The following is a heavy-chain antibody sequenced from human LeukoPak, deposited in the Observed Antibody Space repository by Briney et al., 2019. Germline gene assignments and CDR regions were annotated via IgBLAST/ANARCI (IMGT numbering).Heavy chain of an antibody. Sequence: SETLSLTCAVYGWSFNDYYWNWIRQPPGKGLEWIGEINARGDTNFNPSLKSRVTISVDTSKSHFSLRLRSVTAADTAVYFCARPRDDSTGYYLGYWGQGTLVTVSS. J-gene: IGHJ4*02. CDR2: INARGDT. CDR3: ARPRDDSTGYYLGY. V-gene: IGHV4-34*01. CDR1: GWSFNDYY. D-gene: IGHD3-22*01.